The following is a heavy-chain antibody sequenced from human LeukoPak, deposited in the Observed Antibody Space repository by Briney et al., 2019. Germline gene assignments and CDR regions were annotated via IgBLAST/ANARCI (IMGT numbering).Heavy chain of an antibody. D-gene: IGHD4-17*01. CDR1: GGSISSYF. Sequence: SETLSLTCTVSGGSISSYFWSWIRQPPEKGLEWIGYIYYSGSTNYNPSLKSRVTISVDTSKNQFSLKLTSVTAADTAVYYCARNHYGHPLDYWGQGTLVTVSS. CDR3: ARNHYGHPLDY. CDR2: IYYSGST. J-gene: IGHJ4*02. V-gene: IGHV4-59*01.